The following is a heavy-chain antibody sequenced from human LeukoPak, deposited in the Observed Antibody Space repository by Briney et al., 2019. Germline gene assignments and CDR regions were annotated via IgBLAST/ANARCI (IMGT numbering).Heavy chain of an antibody. CDR1: GFTASSND. J-gene: IGHJ5*02. CDR2: IYSGGNT. CDR3: ARLVTGTTVINSGWFDP. D-gene: IGHD4-23*01. V-gene: IGHV3-66*04. Sequence: GGSLRLSSAASGFTASSNDMTWVRQAPGKGLEWASVIYSGGNTYYADSVKGRFSISRDNSKNTVYLQMNSLRAEDTAVYYCARLVTGTTVINSGWFDPWGQGTLVTVSS.